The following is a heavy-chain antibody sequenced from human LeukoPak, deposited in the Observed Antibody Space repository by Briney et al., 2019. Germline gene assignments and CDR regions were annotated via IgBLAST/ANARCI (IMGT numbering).Heavy chain of an antibody. CDR2: IFPGGSET. Sequence: GESLKISCKTSGYIFTSFWIGWVRQMPGKGLEWMGVIFPGGSETTYSPSFQGQVTLSVDKSSSTAYLQWSSLKASDTAMYYCARPLRYYDSSIPWAFDIWGQGTMVTVSS. J-gene: IGHJ3*02. CDR1: GYIFTSFW. CDR3: ARPLRYYDSSIPWAFDI. D-gene: IGHD3-22*01. V-gene: IGHV5-51*01.